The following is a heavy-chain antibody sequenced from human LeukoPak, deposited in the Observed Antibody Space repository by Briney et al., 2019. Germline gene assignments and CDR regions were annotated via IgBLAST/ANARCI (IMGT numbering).Heavy chain of an antibody. CDR2: ISSSSSYI. D-gene: IGHD6-19*01. CDR3: ASSIAVAGTLDY. CDR1: GFTFSSYS. J-gene: IGHJ4*02. Sequence: GGSLRLSCAASGFTFSSYSMNWVRQAPGKGLEWVSSISSSSSYIYYADSVKGRFTISRDNAKNSLYLQMNSLRAEDTAVYYCASSIAVAGTLDYWGQGTLVTVSS. V-gene: IGHV3-21*04.